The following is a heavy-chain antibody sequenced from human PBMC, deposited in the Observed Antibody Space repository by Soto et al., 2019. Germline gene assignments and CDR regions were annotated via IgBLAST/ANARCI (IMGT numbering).Heavy chain of an antibody. Sequence: VKVSCKASGYTFTGYYMHWVRQAPGQGLEWMGWINPNSGGTNYAQKFQGRVTMTRDTSISTAYMELSRLRSDDTAVYYCAREGKIDYDYVWGSYRYRRGMDLWGQGTTVTVSS. CDR1: GYTFTGYY. CDR3: AREGKIDYDYVWGSYRYRRGMDL. CDR2: INPNSGGT. J-gene: IGHJ6*02. V-gene: IGHV1-2*02. D-gene: IGHD3-16*02.